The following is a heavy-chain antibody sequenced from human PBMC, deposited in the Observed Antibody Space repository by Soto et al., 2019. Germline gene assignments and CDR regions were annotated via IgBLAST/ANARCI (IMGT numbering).Heavy chain of an antibody. CDR3: TTGPVGAATPPPPNFDY. J-gene: IGHJ4*02. D-gene: IGHD2-15*01. CDR1: GGSFSGSY. CDR2: INHSGST. Sequence: SETLSLTCPVNGGSFSGSYWGWIRQPPGKGLEWIGEINHSGSTNYNPSLKSRVTISVDTSKNQLSLKTEDTAVYYCTTGPVGAATPPPPNFDYWGQGTLVTVSS. V-gene: IGHV4-34*01.